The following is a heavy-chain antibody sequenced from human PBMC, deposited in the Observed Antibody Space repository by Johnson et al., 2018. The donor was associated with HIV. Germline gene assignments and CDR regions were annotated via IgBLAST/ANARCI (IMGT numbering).Heavy chain of an antibody. V-gene: IGHV3-30*03. CDR1: GFSFSSYD. Sequence: QVQLVESGGGVVQPGRPLRLSCAASGFSFSSYDMHWVRQAPGKGLEWVAVISYDGSNKYYADSVKGRFTISRDNSKNTLYLQMNSLRAEDTAVYYCARGGVAVAGTNAFDIWGQGTMVTVSS. D-gene: IGHD6-19*01. J-gene: IGHJ3*02. CDR2: ISYDGSNK. CDR3: ARGGVAVAGTNAFDI.